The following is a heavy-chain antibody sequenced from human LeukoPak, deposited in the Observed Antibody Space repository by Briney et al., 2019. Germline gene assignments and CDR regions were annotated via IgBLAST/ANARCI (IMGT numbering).Heavy chain of an antibody. V-gene: IGHV5-51*01. D-gene: IGHD6-13*01. CDR3: ARAKAYSSSRYYFDY. CDR2: IYPGDSDT. J-gene: IGHJ4*02. CDR1: GHSFTSYW. Sequence: GESLKISCKDSGHSFTSYWIGWVCQMPGKGLEWMGIIYPGDSDTRYSPSFQGQVTISADKSISTGYLQWSSLKASDTAMYYCARAKAYSSSRYYFDYWGQGTLVTVSS.